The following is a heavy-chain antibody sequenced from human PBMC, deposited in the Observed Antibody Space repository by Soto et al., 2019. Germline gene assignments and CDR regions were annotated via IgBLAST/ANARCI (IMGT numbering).Heavy chain of an antibody. CDR1: GFTFSSYW. CDR2: INGDETST. V-gene: IGHV3-74*01. J-gene: IGHJ6*02. Sequence: GGSLRLSCAASGFTFSSYWMHWVRQAPGKGLVWVSRINGDETSTSYADSVKGRFTISRDNAKNTLYLQMNSLRAEDTAVYYCARDYNGLDVWGQGTTVTVSS. D-gene: IGHD3-10*01. CDR3: ARDYNGLDV.